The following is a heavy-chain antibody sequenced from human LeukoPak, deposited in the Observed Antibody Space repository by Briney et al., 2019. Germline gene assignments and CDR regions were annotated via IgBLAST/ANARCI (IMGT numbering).Heavy chain of an antibody. CDR3: ARGNYDFWSGYPEYNWFDP. V-gene: IGHV4-30-2*01. CDR1: GGSISSGGYY. Sequence: SQTLSLTCTVSGGSISSGGYYWSWIRQPPGKGLEWIGYIYHSGSTYYNPSLKSRVTISVDRSKNQFSLKLSSVTAADTAVYYCARGNYDFWSGYPEYNWFDPWGQGTLVTVSS. J-gene: IGHJ5*02. D-gene: IGHD3-3*01. CDR2: IYHSGST.